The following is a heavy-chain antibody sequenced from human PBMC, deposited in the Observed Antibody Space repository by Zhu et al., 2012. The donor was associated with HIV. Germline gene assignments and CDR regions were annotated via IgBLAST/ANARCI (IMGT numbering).Heavy chain of an antibody. CDR1: GYSMRSGYY. Sequence: QVQLQESGPGSVKPSKTLSLTCSISGYSMRSGYYWGWIRQPPGKDLEWIGSIYHSGTTYYNPSLKSRVTILVDMSEKEFSLKLTSVTAADTAVYYCARGAIIMIVLVLFDLWGQGTTVTVSS. J-gene: IGHJ3*01. CDR3: ARGAIIMIVLVLFDL. CDR2: IYHSGTT. V-gene: IGHV4-38-2*02. D-gene: IGHD3-22*01.